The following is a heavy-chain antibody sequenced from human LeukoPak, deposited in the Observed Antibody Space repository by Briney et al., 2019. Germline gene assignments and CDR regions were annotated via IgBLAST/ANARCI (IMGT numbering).Heavy chain of an antibody. CDR2: ISYDGSNK. D-gene: IGHD3-3*01. CDR1: GFTYSSYG. J-gene: IGHJ4*02. Sequence: PGGSLRLSCAASGFTYSSYGMHWVRQAPGKGLEWVAVISYDGSNKYYADSVKGRSTISRDNSKNTLYLQMNSLRAEDTAVYYCAKGSILYYDFWSGYFFRGAYYFDYWGQGTLVTVSS. V-gene: IGHV3-30*18. CDR3: AKGSILYYDFWSGYFFRGAYYFDY.